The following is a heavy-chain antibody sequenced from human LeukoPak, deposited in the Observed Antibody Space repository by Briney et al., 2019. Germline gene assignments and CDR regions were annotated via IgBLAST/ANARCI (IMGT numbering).Heavy chain of an antibody. CDR1: GGSISSSSYY. CDR2: MYYSGST. Sequence: SETLSLTCTVSGGSISSSSYYWGWIRQPPGKGLEWIGSMYYSGSTYYNPSLKSRVTISVDTSKNQFSLKLSSVTAADTAVYYCAREGDSSVYYDYWGQGTLDTVSS. CDR3: AREGDSSVYYDY. V-gene: IGHV4-39*07. J-gene: IGHJ4*02. D-gene: IGHD3-22*01.